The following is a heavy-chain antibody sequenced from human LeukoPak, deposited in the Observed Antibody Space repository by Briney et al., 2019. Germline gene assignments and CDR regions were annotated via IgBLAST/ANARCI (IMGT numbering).Heavy chain of an antibody. CDR2: MSYEGGDK. D-gene: IGHD1-14*01. CDR1: GFTFSGYA. V-gene: IGHV3-30-3*01. CDR3: ARDQPGGGLDY. Sequence: GGSLRLSCAASGFTFSGYAMDWVRQAPGKGLEWVAFMSYEGGDKQYLDSVKGRFPLSRDNSNKTLYLEMNRLTPDDTAVYYCARDQPGGGLDYWGQGILVTVSS. J-gene: IGHJ4*02.